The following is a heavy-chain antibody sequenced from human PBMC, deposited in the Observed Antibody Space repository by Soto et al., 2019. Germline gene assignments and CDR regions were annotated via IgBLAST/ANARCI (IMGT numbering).Heavy chain of an antibody. J-gene: IGHJ6*02. CDR2: ICSNDEK. CDR1: GFSLSNARMG. CDR3: ARMERYYGMDV. Sequence: QVTLKESGPVLVKPTETLTLTCTVSGFSLSNARMGVSWIRQPPGKALEWLAHICSNDEKSYSTSLKSRLTISKDTSKSQVVLTMTNMDPVDTATYYCARMERYYGMDVWGQGTTVTVSS. V-gene: IGHV2-26*01.